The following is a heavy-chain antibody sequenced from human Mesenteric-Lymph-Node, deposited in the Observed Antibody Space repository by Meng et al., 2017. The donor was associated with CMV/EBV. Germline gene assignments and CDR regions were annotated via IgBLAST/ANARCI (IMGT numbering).Heavy chain of an antibody. D-gene: IGHD2-8*01. J-gene: IGHJ4*02. CDR3: AKRVRTNAVWGFDY. CDR1: GFTFSAYG. V-gene: IGHV3-30*02. CDR2: IRYDGSNN. Sequence: GESLKISCAASGFTFSAYGMYWVRQAPGKGLEWVAFIRYDGSNNDYTDSVKGRFTISRDNSKNTLYLQMSSLRAEDTAVYHCAKRVRTNAVWGFDYWGQGTLVTVSS.